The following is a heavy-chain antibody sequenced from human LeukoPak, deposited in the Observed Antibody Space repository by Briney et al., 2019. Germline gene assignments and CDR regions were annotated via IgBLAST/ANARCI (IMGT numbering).Heavy chain of an antibody. CDR2: IIPIFGTA. CDR1: GGTFSSYA. Sequence: SVKVSCKASGGTFSSYAISWVRQAPGQGLEWMGGIIPIFGTANYAQKFQGRVTITADESTSTAYMELSSLRSEDTAVYYCATRPFSSSWYGWGAFDIWGQGTMVTVSS. J-gene: IGHJ3*02. D-gene: IGHD6-13*01. CDR3: ATRPFSSSWYGWGAFDI. V-gene: IGHV1-69*13.